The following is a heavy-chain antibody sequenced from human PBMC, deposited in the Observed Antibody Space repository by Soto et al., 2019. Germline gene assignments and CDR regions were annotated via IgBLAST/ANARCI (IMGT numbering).Heavy chain of an antibody. V-gene: IGHV3-21*01. D-gene: IGHD2-2*02. J-gene: IGHJ6*02. CDR1: RFTFSSYN. CDR3: AREGGYCTTSTCYRHGMDI. Sequence: RGSLRLSCAASRFTFSSYNMNWVRQAPGRGLEWVSSITSGSTSKYYADSVKGRFTISRDDAKDSLYLQINNLRAEDTAVYYCAREGGYCTTSTCYRHGMDIWGQGTTVTVSS. CDR2: ITSGSTSK.